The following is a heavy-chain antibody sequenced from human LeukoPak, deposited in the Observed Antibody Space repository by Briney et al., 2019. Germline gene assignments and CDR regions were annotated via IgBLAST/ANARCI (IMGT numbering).Heavy chain of an antibody. V-gene: IGHV3-21*01. CDR1: GFTFSSYS. D-gene: IGHD6-13*01. J-gene: IGHJ4*02. CDR2: ISSSSSYI. CDR3: ARDSSAAGFDY. Sequence: GGSLTLNCAASGFTFSSYSMNWLRQAQGMGLEWVSSISSSSSYIYYADSVKGRFTISRDNAKNSLYLQMNSLRAEDTAVYYCARDSSAAGFDYWGQGTLVTVSS.